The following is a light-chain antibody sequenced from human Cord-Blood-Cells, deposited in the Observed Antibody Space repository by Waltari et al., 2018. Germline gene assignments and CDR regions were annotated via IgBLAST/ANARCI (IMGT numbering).Light chain of an antibody. CDR3: QVWDSSSDHPV. CDR1: TSGCKR. V-gene: IGLV3-21*02. J-gene: IGLJ2*01. CDR2: DDS. Sequence: SSVLTHPPSVSAAPGQPATITCRGHTSGCKRVPCYQHKPGQAPVLVVYDDSERRSGIPERFSGSNSGNTATLTISRVEAGDEADYYCQVWDSSSDHPVFGGGTKLTVL.